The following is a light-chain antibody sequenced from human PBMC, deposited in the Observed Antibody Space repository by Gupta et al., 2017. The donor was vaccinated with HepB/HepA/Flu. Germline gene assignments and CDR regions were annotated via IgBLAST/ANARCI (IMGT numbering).Light chain of an antibody. CDR2: GAS. V-gene: IGKV3-15*01. J-gene: IGKJ4*01. Sequence: EALMTQCPATLSVSPGERVPLSCRASRSVSRNLAWYQKQPGQAPRLLIYGASTRATGSPARFIGSGSETEFTRTISSLQSEDFAVYYCRQYDGRPPLTFGGGTKVEIK. CDR3: RQYDGRPPLT. CDR1: RSVSRN.